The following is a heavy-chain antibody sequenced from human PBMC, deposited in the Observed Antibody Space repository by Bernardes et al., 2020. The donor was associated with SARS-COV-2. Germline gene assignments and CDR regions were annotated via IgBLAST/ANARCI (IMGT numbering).Heavy chain of an antibody. CDR1: GFTFNSYA. CDR2: ISNSGGST. J-gene: IGHJ4*02. Sequence: GGSLRLSCAASGFTFNSYAMTWVRQGPGKGLEWVAAISNSGGSTYYADSVEGRFTISRDNSRNVLYLQMNSLRADDTAVYYCARDRYCSGGSCFSDLWGQGTLVTVAS. V-gene: IGHV3-23*01. D-gene: IGHD2-15*01. CDR3: ARDRYCSGGSCFSDL.